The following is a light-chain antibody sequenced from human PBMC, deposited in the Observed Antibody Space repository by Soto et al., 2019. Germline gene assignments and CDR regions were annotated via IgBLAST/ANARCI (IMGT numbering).Light chain of an antibody. J-gene: IGLJ1*01. Sequence: QSALTQPASVSGSPGQSITISCTGTSSDIDAYNYVSWYQQHPGKAPKLMIYDVSNRPSGISNRFSGSKSGNTASLTISGLQAEDEADYYCGSYTTSSNYVFGTGTKAPS. V-gene: IGLV2-14*01. CDR2: DVS. CDR1: SSDIDAYNY. CDR3: GSYTTSSNYV.